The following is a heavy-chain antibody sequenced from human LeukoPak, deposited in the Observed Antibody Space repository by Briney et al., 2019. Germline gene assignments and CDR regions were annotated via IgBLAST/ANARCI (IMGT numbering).Heavy chain of an antibody. CDR2: IYYSGST. J-gene: IGHJ4*02. V-gene: IGHV4-59*01. D-gene: IGHD3-22*01. Sequence: PSETLSLTCTVSGGSISSYYWSWIRQPPGKGLEWIGYIYYSGSTNYNPSLKSRVTISVDTSKNQFSLKLSSVTAADTAVYYCARILGDSSGYYLDYWGQGTLVTVPS. CDR1: GGSISSYY. CDR3: ARILGDSSGYYLDY.